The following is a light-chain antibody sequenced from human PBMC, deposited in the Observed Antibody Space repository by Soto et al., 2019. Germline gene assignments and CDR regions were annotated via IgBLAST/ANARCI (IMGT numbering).Light chain of an antibody. J-gene: IGLJ3*02. CDR1: TAAVTSAYY. CDR3: LLYYGDTQSATWV. V-gene: IGLV7-43*01. CDR2: STS. Sequence: QTVVTQEPSLTVSPGGTVTLTCASSTAAVTSAYYPNWFQQKPGQAPTLLIYSTSNKHSWTPARFSGSLLGGKAALTLSGVQPEDEDEYYCLLYYGDTQSATWVFGGGTKVTVL.